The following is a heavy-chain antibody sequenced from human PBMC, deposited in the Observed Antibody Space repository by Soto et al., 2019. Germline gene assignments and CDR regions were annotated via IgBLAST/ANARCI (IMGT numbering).Heavy chain of an antibody. CDR3: ARSQVAARPDYYYYGMDV. CDR1: GFTVSSNY. Sequence: GGSLRLSCAASGFTVSSNYMSWVRQAPGKGLEWVSVIYSGGSTYYADSVKGRFTIPRDNSKNTLYLQMNSLRAEDTAVYYCARSQVAARPDYYYYGMDVWGQGTTVTVSS. J-gene: IGHJ6*02. V-gene: IGHV3-53*01. CDR2: IYSGGST. D-gene: IGHD6-6*01.